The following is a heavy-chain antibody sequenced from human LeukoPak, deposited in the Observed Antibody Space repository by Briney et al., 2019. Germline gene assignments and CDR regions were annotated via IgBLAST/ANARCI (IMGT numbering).Heavy chain of an antibody. D-gene: IGHD6-13*01. CDR3: ARDSSSWSYDAFDI. CDR2: IIPILGIA. V-gene: IGHV1-69*04. J-gene: IGHJ3*02. Sequence: SVKVSCKASGGTFSSYAISWVRQAPGQGLEWMGRIIPILGIANYAQKFQGRVTITADKSTSTAYMELSSLRSEDTDVYYCARDSSSWSYDAFDIWGQGTMVTVSS. CDR1: GGTFSSYA.